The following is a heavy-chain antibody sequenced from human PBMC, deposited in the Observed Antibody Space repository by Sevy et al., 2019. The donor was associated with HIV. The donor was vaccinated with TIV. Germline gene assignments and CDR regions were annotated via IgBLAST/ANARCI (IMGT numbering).Heavy chain of an antibody. CDR2: INTNTGNP. Sequence: ASVKVSSKASGYTFTRYSMNWVRQAPGQGLEWIGCINTNTGNPTYAQAFTGRFVFSLDTSVSTAYLKISSLKAEDTAVYYCARAEVDTAIEGFDYWGQGSLVTVSS. J-gene: IGHJ4*02. V-gene: IGHV7-4-1*02. D-gene: IGHD5-18*01. CDR1: GYTFTRYS. CDR3: ARAEVDTAIEGFDY.